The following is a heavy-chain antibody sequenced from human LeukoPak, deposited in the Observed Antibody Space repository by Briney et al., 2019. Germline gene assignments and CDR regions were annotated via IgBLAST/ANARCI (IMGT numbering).Heavy chain of an antibody. D-gene: IGHD1-26*01. CDR1: GFTFSSYN. J-gene: IGHJ6*03. V-gene: IGHV3-21*01. CDR3: ARDPYSGSYWADYYYYMDV. Sequence: GGSLRLSCAASGFTFSSYNMNWVRQAPGKGPEWVSSITSSSSHIYYADSVKGRFTISRDNAKSSLYLQVNSLRTEDTAVYYCARDPYSGSYWADYYYYMDVWGKGTTVTISS. CDR2: ITSSSSHI.